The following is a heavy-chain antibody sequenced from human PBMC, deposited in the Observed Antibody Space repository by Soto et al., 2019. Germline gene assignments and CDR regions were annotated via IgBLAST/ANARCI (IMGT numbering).Heavy chain of an antibody. J-gene: IGHJ4*02. CDR3: AHRRDGTYALDY. CDR1: GFSLSSNGVG. V-gene: IGHV2-5*02. CDR2: IYWDGDK. D-gene: IGHD1-26*01. Sequence: QITLKESGPTLVKPTQTLTLTCTFSGFSLSSNGVGVGWIRQPPGKALEWLALIYWDGDKRYSPSLKSRLTRTKDTSKNQVVLTMTNMDPVDTATYCCAHRRDGTYALDYWGQGTLVTLAS.